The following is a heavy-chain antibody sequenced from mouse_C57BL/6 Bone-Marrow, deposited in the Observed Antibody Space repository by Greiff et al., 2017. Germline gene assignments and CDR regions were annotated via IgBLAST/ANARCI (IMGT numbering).Heavy chain of an antibody. J-gene: IGHJ3*01. CDR3: VRLGNWAY. CDR2: IRSKSNNYAT. D-gene: IGHD2-1*01. CDR1: GFSFNTYA. V-gene: IGHV10-1*01. Sequence: EVKVIGSGGGLVQPKGSLKLSCAASGFSFNTYAMNWVRQAPGKGLEWVARIRSKSNNYATYYADSVKDRFTISRDDSESMLYLQMNNLKTEDTAMYYCVRLGNWAYWGQGTLVTVSA.